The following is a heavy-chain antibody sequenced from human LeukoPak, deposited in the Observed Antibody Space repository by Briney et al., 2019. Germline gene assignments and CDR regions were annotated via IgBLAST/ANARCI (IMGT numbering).Heavy chain of an antibody. CDR1: VGTFSSYA. Sequence: ASVKVSCKASVGTFSSYAISWVRQAPGQGLEWMGGIIPIFGTANYAQKFQGRVTITADESTSTAYMELSSLRSEDTAVYYCARDREPYYYGSGRAFDIWGQGTMVTVSS. V-gene: IGHV1-69*13. CDR3: ARDREPYYYGSGRAFDI. D-gene: IGHD3-10*01. CDR2: IIPIFGTA. J-gene: IGHJ3*02.